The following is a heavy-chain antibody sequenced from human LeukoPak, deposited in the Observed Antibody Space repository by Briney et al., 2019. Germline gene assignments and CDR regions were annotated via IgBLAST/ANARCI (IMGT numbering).Heavy chain of an antibody. J-gene: IGHJ3*02. V-gene: IGHV1-3*01. CDR1: GYTFTSYA. CDR3: ARDNGLAAKAFDI. CDR2: INAGNGNT. D-gene: IGHD2-15*01. Sequence: ASVKVSCKASGYTFTSYAMHWVRQAPGQRLEWMGWINAGNGNTKYSQKFPGRVTITRDTSASTAYMELSSLRSEDTAVYYCARDNGLAAKAFDIWGQGTMVTVSS.